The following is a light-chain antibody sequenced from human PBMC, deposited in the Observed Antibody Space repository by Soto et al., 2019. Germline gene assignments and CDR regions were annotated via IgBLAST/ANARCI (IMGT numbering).Light chain of an antibody. J-gene: IGKJ4*01. CDR1: QSVTSNY. V-gene: IGKV3-20*01. Sequence: EIVLTQSPGTLSLSPGERATLSCRASQSVTSNYLAWYQHKPGQAPRLLIYDASSRATGIPDRFSGSGSATGFTLTISRLEPEDFAVYYCQQYGTSRPLTFGGGTKVEI. CDR3: QQYGTSRPLT. CDR2: DAS.